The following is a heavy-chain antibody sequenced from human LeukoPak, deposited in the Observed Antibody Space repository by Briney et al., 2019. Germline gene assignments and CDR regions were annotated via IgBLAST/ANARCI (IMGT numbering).Heavy chain of an antibody. CDR1: GGSFSGYY. CDR3: ARGRMVRGPYYDY. J-gene: IGHJ4*02. V-gene: IGHV4-34*01. CDR2: INHSGST. D-gene: IGHD3-10*01. Sequence: SETLSLTCAVYGGSFSGYYWSWIRQPPGKGLEWIGEINHSGSTNYNPSLKSRVTISVDTSKNQFSLKLSSVTAADTAVYYCARGRMVRGPYYDYWRQGTLVTVSS.